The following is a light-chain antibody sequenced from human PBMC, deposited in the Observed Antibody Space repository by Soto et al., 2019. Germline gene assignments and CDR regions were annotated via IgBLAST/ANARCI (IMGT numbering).Light chain of an antibody. V-gene: IGLV1-40*01. CDR1: SSNIGAGYD. CDR3: QSYDSSLRGVV. Sequence: QLVLTQPPSVSGAPGQRVTISCTGSSSNIGAGYDVHWYQQLPGTAPKLLIYGNSNRPSGVPDRFSGSKSGTPASLAITGLQAEDEADYYCQSYDSSLRGVVFGGGTKLTVL. CDR2: GNS. J-gene: IGLJ2*01.